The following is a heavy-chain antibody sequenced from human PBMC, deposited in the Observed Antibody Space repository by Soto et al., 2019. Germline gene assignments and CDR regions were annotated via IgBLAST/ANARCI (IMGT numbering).Heavy chain of an antibody. V-gene: IGHV1-69*13. CDR1: GGSFSTYG. Sequence: QVQLVQSGAEVKKPGSSVKVSCKASGGSFSTYGINWVRLAPGQGLEWMGGIIPKFGTTNYAQYFQGRVSLIADESTNTASLELNYLRSHDTAVHFCASELDPYYLGNSLSLDYWGQGTQVTVSS. D-gene: IGHD1-26*01. CDR2: IIPKFGTT. J-gene: IGHJ4*02. CDR3: ASELDPYYLGNSLSLDY.